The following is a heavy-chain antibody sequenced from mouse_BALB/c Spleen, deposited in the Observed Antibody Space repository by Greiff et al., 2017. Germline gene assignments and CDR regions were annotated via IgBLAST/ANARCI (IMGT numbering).Heavy chain of an antibody. CDR3: ARNWYYYGNYNAMDY. CDR1: GFSLSRYS. CDR2: IWGGGST. J-gene: IGHJ4*01. D-gene: IGHD2-1*01. Sequence: QVQLKESGPGLVAPSQSLSITCTVSGFSLSRYSVHWVRQPPGKGLEWLGMIWGGGSTDYNSALKSRLSISKDNSKSQVFLKMNSLQTDDTAMYYCARNWYYYGNYNAMDYWGQGTSVTVSS. V-gene: IGHV2-6-4*01.